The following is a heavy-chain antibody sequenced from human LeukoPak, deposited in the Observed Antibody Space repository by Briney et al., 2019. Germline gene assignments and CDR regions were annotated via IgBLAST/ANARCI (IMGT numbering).Heavy chain of an antibody. J-gene: IGHJ4*02. CDR2: IYHSGST. D-gene: IGHD6-13*01. CDR1: GGSISSSSYY. CDR3: ARDDSSSWCY. Sequence: SETLSLTCTVSGGSISSSSYYWGWIRQPPGKGLEWIGSIYHSGSTYYNPSLESRVTISVDTSMNKFSLKLNSVTAADTAVYYCARDDSSSWCYWGQGTLVTVSS. V-gene: IGHV4-39*07.